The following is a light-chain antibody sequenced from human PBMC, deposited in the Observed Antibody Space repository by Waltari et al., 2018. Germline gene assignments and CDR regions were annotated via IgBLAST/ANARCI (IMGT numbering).Light chain of an antibody. V-gene: IGKV3-20*01. J-gene: IGKJ1*01. CDR1: QSVTWA. CDR3: QHYLRLPVT. CDR2: GAS. Sequence: EIVLTQSPGTLSSSPGESATLSYRTSQSVTWALACYQQKPGQAPRLLISGASNRATGIPDRFSGSGSGTDFSLTISSLEPEDFAVYYCQHYLRLPVTFGQGTKVEVK.